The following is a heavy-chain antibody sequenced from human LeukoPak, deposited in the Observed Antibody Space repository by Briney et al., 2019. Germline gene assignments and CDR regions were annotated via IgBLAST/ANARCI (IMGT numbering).Heavy chain of an antibody. CDR1: GFTFSTYW. V-gene: IGHV3-74*01. Sequence: GGSLRLSCAASGFTFSTYWMHWVRQAPGKGLVWVSRINTDGSSTSYADSVKGRFTISRDNAKNTLYLQMDSLRAEDTAVYYSAKDGPYSSSWYVWGQGALVTVSS. CDR2: INTDGSST. D-gene: IGHD6-13*01. J-gene: IGHJ4*02. CDR3: AKDGPYSSSWYV.